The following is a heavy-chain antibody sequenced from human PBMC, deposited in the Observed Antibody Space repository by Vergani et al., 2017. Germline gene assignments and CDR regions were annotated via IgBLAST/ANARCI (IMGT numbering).Heavy chain of an antibody. CDR1: GYTFTSYD. CDR3: ARAGYSSSWYAYYYGMDV. CDR2: MNPNSGTT. D-gene: IGHD6-13*01. Sequence: QVKVVKSGDEVKKPGASVKVSCKASGYTFTSYDINWVRQATGQGLEWMGWMNPNSGTTGYAQKFQGRDTITRNTSISTAYMELCSLRSEDTAVYYCARAGYSSSWYAYYYGMDVWGQGTTVTVSS. J-gene: IGHJ6*02. V-gene: IGHV1-8*03.